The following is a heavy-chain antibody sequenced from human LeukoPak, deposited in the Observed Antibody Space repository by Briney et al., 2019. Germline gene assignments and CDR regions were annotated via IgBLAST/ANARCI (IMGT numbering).Heavy chain of an antibody. Sequence: SETLSLTCTVSGGSVSDYYWSWIRQSPGKGLEWIGYIYYTGSSSYNPSLKSRVTISVDTSKNQFSLKLSSVTAADTAVYYCARGGSDYVWGSYRFRHFDYWGQGTLVTVSS. D-gene: IGHD3-16*02. CDR1: GGSVSDYY. CDR3: ARGGSDYVWGSYRFRHFDY. CDR2: IYYTGSS. V-gene: IGHV4-59*02. J-gene: IGHJ4*02.